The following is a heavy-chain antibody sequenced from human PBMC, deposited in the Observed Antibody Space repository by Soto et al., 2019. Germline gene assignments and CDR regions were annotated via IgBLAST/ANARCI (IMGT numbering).Heavy chain of an antibody. D-gene: IGHD6-13*01. Sequence: ASVKVSCKASGYTFTGYYMHWVRQAPGQGLEWMGWTNPNSGGTNYAQKFQGWVTMTRDTSISTAYMELSRLRSDDTAVYYCAREGIAAAGSNYYGMDVWGQGTTVTVSS. CDR3: AREGIAAAGSNYYGMDV. CDR2: TNPNSGGT. CDR1: GYTFTGYY. V-gene: IGHV1-2*04. J-gene: IGHJ6*02.